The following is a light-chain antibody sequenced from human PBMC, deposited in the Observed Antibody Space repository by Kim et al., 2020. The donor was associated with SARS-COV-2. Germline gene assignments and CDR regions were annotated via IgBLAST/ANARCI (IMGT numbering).Light chain of an antibody. CDR3: SSYTSSSTL. V-gene: IGLV2-14*03. CDR1: SSDVGGYNY. CDR2: DVS. J-gene: IGLJ2*01. Sequence: PGQSVTISCTGTSSDVGGYNYVSWYQQHPGKAPKLMIYDVSNRPSGVSNRFSGSKSGNTVSLTISGLQAEDEADYYCSSYTSSSTLFGGGTQLTVL.